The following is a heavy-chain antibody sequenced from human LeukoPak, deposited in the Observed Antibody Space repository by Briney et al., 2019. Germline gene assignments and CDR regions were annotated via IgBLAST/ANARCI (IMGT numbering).Heavy chain of an antibody. V-gene: IGHV4-34*01. CDR3: ARPQWNYYYYYMDV. Sequence: SETLSLTCAVYGGSFSGYYWSWIRQPPGKGLEWIGEINYSGSTNYNPSLKSRVTISVDTSKNQFSLKLSSVTAADTAVYYCARPQWNYYYYYMDVWGKGTTVTVSS. CDR2: INYSGST. CDR1: GGSFSGYY. J-gene: IGHJ6*03. D-gene: IGHD2-8*01.